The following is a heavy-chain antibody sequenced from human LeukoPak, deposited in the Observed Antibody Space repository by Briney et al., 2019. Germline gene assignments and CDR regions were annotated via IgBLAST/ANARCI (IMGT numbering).Heavy chain of an antibody. J-gene: IGHJ4*02. V-gene: IGHV4-38-2*02. CDR3: ARDLWFGESRGGY. CDR2: IYHSGNT. CDR1: GFSISSGYY. Sequence: PSETLSLTCGVSGFSISSGYYWGWIRQPPGKGLEWIGSIYHSGNTFYNPSLKSRVTISVDTSKNQFSLKLKFVTAADRAMYYCARDLWFGESRGGYWGQGTLVTVSS. D-gene: IGHD3-10*01.